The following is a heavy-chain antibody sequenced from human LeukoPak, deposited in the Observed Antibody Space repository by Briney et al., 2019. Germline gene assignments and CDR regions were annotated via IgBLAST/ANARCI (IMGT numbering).Heavy chain of an antibody. J-gene: IGHJ4*02. D-gene: IGHD6-19*01. CDR3: ARGQGYSSGWYRRGFDY. V-gene: IGHV4-4*07. Sequence: SETLSLTCTVSGGSISSYYWSWIRQPAGKGLEWIGRFYTSGSTNYNPSLKSRVTMSVDTSKNQFSLKLSSVTAADTAVYYCARGQGYSSGWYRRGFDYWGQGTLVTVSS. CDR2: FYTSGST. CDR1: GGSISSYY.